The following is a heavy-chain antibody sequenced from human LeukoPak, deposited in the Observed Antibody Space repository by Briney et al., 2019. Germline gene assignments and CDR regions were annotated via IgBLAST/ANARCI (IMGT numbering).Heavy chain of an antibody. J-gene: IGHJ4*02. D-gene: IGHD3-10*01. CDR1: GFTFSSYW. CDR2: IKQDGSEK. V-gene: IGHV3-7*01. Sequence: HPGGSLRLSCAASGFTFSSYWMSWVRQAPGKELEWVANIKQDGSEKYYVDSVKGRFTISRDNAKNSLYLQMNSLRAEDTAVYYCARDRGIWGYYFDYWGQGTLVTVSS. CDR3: ARDRGIWGYYFDY.